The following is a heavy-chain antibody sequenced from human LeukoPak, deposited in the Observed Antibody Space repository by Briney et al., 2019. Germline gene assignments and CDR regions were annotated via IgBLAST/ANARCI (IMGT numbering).Heavy chain of an antibody. CDR2: ISGSGGST. V-gene: IGHV3-23*01. CDR1: GFTFSSYA. CDR3: ARDSGDGIVGATNSDY. Sequence: GGSLRLSCAASGFTFSSYAMSWVRQAPGKGLEWVSAISGSGGSTYYADSVKGRFTISRDNSKNTLYLQMNSLRAEDTAVYYCARDSGDGIVGATNSDYWGQGTLVTVSS. D-gene: IGHD1-26*01. J-gene: IGHJ4*02.